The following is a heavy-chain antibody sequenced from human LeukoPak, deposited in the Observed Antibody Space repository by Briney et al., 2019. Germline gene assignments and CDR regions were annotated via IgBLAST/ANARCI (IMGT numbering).Heavy chain of an antibody. CDR1: GFTFSIYA. J-gene: IGHJ4*02. Sequence: PGGSLRLSCVASGFTFSIYAMSWVRQAPGKVLEWVSAISSSGGSTYYADSVKGRFTISRDNSKNTLSLRMNSLKAEDTAVYYCAKANRGFAEHFDCWGQGTLVTVSS. CDR2: ISSSGGST. D-gene: IGHD3-10*01. V-gene: IGHV3-23*01. CDR3: AKANRGFAEHFDC.